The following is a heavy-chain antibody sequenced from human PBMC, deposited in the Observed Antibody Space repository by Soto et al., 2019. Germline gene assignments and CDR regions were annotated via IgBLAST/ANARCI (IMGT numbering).Heavy chain of an antibody. CDR2: FDPEDGET. CDR3: ATGPISVWGSYRYYRELPDVYW. V-gene: IGHV1-24*01. J-gene: IGHJ2*01. CDR1: GYTLTELS. D-gene: IGHD3-16*02. Sequence: ASVKVSCKVSGYTLTELSMHWVRHAPGKRHEWMGGFDPEDGETIYAQKFQGRVTMTEDTSTDTAYMELSSLRSEDTAVYYCATGPISVWGSYRYYRELPDVYW.